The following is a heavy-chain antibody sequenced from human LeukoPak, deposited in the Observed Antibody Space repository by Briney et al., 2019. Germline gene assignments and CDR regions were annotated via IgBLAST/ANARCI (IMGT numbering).Heavy chain of an antibody. CDR2: IYGSGVSI. CDR3: AKDLGWELPAEAY. Sequence: RGSLRLSCVASGFTFKNYVMTWLRQAPGKGLEWLATIYGSGVSISYADSVKGRFTISRDNSNNTLYLQMNSLRAEDTAMYYCAKDLGWELPAEAYRGQGILVTVSS. J-gene: IGHJ4*02. CDR1: GFTFKNYV. V-gene: IGHV3-23*01. D-gene: IGHD1-26*01.